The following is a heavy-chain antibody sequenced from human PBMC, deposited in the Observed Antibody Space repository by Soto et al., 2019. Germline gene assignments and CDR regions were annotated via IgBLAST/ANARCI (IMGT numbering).Heavy chain of an antibody. V-gene: IGHV4-30-4*01. CDR2: IYYSGST. CDR1: GGSISRGDYY. Sequence: SATLSLTCTVSGGSISRGDYYWSWIRQPPGKGLERIGYIYYSGSTYYTPSLKSRVTISVDTSKNQFSLKLSSVTAADTAVYYCARAGTQYCSGGSCQPGAHGKKGFDYWGQGTLVTVSS. CDR3: ARAGTQYCSGGSCQPGAHGKKGFDY. J-gene: IGHJ4*02. D-gene: IGHD2-15*01.